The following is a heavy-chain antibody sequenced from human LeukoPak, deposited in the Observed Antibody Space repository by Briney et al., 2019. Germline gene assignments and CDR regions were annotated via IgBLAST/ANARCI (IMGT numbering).Heavy chain of an antibody. V-gene: IGHV3-13*01. CDR1: GFTFSSFD. Sequence: GGSLRLSCAASGFTFSSFDMHWVRQPTGQGLEWVSTIGTASDTYYPGSVEGRFTLSRDNAKNSLYLQMNSLTAGDTAVYYCARGPPRGKYYYMDVWGKGITVTVSS. CDR2: IGTASDT. CDR3: ARGPPRGKYYYMDV. D-gene: IGHD1-1*01. J-gene: IGHJ6*03.